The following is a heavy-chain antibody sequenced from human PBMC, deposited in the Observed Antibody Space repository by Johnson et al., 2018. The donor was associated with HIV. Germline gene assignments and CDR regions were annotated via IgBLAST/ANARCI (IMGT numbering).Heavy chain of an antibody. D-gene: IGHD1-1*01. CDR1: GFTFSSYD. CDR2: IGTAGDT. V-gene: IGHV3-13*01. J-gene: IGHJ3*02. Sequence: MMLVESGGGLVQPGGSLRLSCAASGFTFSSYDMHWVRQATGKGLEWVSAIGTAGDTYSPGSVKGRFTISRENPKNSLYLQMNSLRAGDTAVYYCARALRTALGSPWNGGYDAFDIWGQGTMVTVSS. CDR3: ARALRTALGSPWNGGYDAFDI.